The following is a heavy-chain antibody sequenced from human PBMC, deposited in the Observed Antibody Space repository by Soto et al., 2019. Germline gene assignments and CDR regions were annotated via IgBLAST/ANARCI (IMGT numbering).Heavy chain of an antibody. CDR2: IKSKTDGGTT. V-gene: IGHV3-15*07. J-gene: IGHJ6*02. CDR1: GFTFSNAL. Sequence: GGSLRLSCAASGFTFSNALMNWVRQAPGKGLEWVFRIKSKTDGGTTDYAAHVKGRFTISRDDSKNTLYLQMNSLKTEDTAVYYCTTAHDFWSGYYAYYYYGMDVWGQGTTVTVSS. D-gene: IGHD3-3*01. CDR3: TTAHDFWSGYYAYYYYGMDV.